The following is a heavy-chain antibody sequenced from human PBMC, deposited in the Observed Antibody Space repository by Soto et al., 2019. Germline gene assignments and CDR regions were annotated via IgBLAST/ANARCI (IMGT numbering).Heavy chain of an antibody. CDR1: GYNFITDW. J-gene: IGHJ4*02. CDR3: ARQRLWGTSGYYYFEN. Sequence: GESLKISCKGSGYNFITDWIGWVRQMPGKGLEWMGIIYPGDSDTRYSPSFQGQVTITVDKSINTAYLQWSRLKASDTAMYYCARQRLWGTSGYYYFENWGQGTLVTVSS. D-gene: IGHD3-22*01. CDR2: IYPGDSDT. V-gene: IGHV5-51*01.